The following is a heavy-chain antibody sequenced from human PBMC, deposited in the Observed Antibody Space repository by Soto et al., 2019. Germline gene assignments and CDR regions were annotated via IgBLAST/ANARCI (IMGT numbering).Heavy chain of an antibody. V-gene: IGHV3-30-3*01. CDR3: ASYITGAHRNAFDI. CDR2: ISYDGSNK. CDR1: GFTFSSYA. J-gene: IGHJ3*02. D-gene: IGHD1-20*01. Sequence: QVQLVESGGGVVQPGRSLRLSCAASGFTFSSYAMHWVRQAPGKGLEWVAVISYDGSNKYYADSVKGRFTISRDNSKNTLYLKMNSLRAEDTAVYYCASYITGAHRNAFDIWGQGTIVNVSS.